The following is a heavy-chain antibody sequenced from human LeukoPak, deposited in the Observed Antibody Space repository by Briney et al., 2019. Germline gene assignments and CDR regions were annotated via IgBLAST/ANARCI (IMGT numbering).Heavy chain of an antibody. J-gene: IGHJ4*02. CDR1: GFTFSSYG. CDR2: IWYDGSNK. CDR3: ARGDGVYVY. D-gene: IGHD5/OR15-5a*01. Sequence: GGSLRLSCAASGFTFSSYGIHWVRQAPGKGLEWVAVIWYDGSNKYYADSVKGRFTISRDNSKNTLYLQMNSLRVEDTAVYYCARGDGVYVYWGQGTLVTVSS. V-gene: IGHV3-33*01.